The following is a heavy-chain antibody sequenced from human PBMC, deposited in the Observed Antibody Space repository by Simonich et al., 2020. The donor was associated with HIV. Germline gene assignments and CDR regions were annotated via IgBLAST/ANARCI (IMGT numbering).Heavy chain of an antibody. D-gene: IGHD3-22*01. CDR3: TRVYYDSSGYHDAFDI. CDR1: GFTFGDYA. CDR2: IRSKAYGGTT. J-gene: IGHJ3*02. V-gene: IGHV3-49*04. Sequence: EVQLVESGGGLVQPGRSLRLFCTAYGFTFGDYAMSWVRQAPGKGLEWVGFIRSKAYGGTTEYDAAGKGRFTISRDDSKSIAYLQMNSLKTEDTAVYYCTRVYYDSSGYHDAFDIWGQGTMVTVSS.